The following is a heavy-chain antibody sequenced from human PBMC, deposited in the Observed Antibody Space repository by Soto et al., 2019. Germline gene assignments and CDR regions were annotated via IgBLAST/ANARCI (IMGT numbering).Heavy chain of an antibody. Sequence: QVQLVQSGGDVKTPGASVKVSCTTFRYTFTSHGIAWVRQAPGQGLEWMGWISTFNGKTDYAQKFQGRVTMTADTITSTVHMELRSLRSDDTAVYYFARLLTEGATFREDAFDLWGQGTKVTVSS. J-gene: IGHJ3*01. CDR2: ISTFNGKT. CDR3: ARLLTEGATFREDAFDL. D-gene: IGHD1-26*01. V-gene: IGHV1-18*01. CDR1: RYTFTSHG.